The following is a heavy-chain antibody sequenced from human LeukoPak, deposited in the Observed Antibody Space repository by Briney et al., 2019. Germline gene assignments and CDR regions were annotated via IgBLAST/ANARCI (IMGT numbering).Heavy chain of an antibody. CDR2: ISAYNGNT. CDR1: GYTFTGYY. Sequence: GASVKVSCKASGYTFTGYYMHWVRQAPGQGLEWMGWISAYNGNTNYAQKLQGRVTMTTDTSTSTAYMELRSLRSDDTAVYYCASSIAAAGYYYYGMDVWGQGTTVTVSS. V-gene: IGHV1-18*04. D-gene: IGHD6-13*01. CDR3: ASSIAAAGYYYYGMDV. J-gene: IGHJ6*02.